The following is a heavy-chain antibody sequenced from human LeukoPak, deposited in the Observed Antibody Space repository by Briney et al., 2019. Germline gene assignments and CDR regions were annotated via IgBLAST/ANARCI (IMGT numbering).Heavy chain of an antibody. J-gene: IGHJ4*02. Sequence: ASVKVSCKASGYTSTGYYMHWVRQAPGQGLEWMGWINPNSGGTNYAQKFQGRVTMTRDTSIRTAYMELSRLRSDDTAVYYCARDMDNWNYVSAFDYWGQGALVTVSS. CDR1: GYTSTGYY. V-gene: IGHV1-2*02. CDR3: ARDMDNWNYVSAFDY. CDR2: INPNSGGT. D-gene: IGHD1-7*01.